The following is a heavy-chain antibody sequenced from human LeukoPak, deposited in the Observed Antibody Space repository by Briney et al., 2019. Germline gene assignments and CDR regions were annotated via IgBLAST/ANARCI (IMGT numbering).Heavy chain of an antibody. V-gene: IGHV4-30-4*01. CDR3: FRGEDGGQDTGLEILVEDH. Sequence: EWIGYIYYSGSTHYNPSLKSRVTISVDTSKNQFSLKLSSVTAADTAVFFFFRGEDGGQDTGLEILVEDHWG. D-gene: IGHD4-23*01. J-gene: IGHJ4*01. CDR2: IYYSGST.